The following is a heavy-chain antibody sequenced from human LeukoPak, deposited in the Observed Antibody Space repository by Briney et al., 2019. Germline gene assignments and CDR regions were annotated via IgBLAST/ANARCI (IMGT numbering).Heavy chain of an antibody. CDR2: INPSGGST. V-gene: IGHV1-46*01. D-gene: IGHD4-23*01. Sequence: ASVKVSCKASGYTFTSYYMHWVRQAPGQGLEWMGIINPSGGSTSYAQKFQGRVTMTRDMSTSTVYMELSSLRSEDTAVYYCAREVGGSRGYNWFDPWGQGTLVTVSS. J-gene: IGHJ5*02. CDR3: AREVGGSRGYNWFDP. CDR1: GYTFTSYY.